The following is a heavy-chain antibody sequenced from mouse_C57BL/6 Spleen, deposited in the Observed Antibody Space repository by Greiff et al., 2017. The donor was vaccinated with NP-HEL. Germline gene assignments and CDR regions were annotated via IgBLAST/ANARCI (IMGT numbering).Heavy chain of an antibody. D-gene: IGHD2-3*01. J-gene: IGHJ1*03. CDR2: IYPSDSEI. Sequence: QVQLQQPGAELVRPGSSVKLSCTASGYTFTSYWMDWVKQRPGQGLEWIGNIYPSDSEIHYNQKFKAKATLTVDKSSSTAYMQLSSLTSEDSAVYYCARDGYYPGWYFDVWGTGTTVTVSS. CDR3: ARDGYYPGWYFDV. CDR1: GYTFTSYW. V-gene: IGHV1-61*01.